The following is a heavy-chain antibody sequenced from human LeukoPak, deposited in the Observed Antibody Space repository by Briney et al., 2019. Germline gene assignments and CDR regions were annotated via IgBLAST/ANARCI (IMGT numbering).Heavy chain of an antibody. CDR3: VRGRLLRLERFFDF. J-gene: IGHJ4*02. CDR2: ISTVGDTI. CDR1: GVTLPHYE. D-gene: IGHD1-26*01. Sequence: GRSLRLSCAPSGVTLPHYEIHWVPQAPAKGLERLSYISTVGDTISYTDSVVGRLPISADNAKNSLHLPMTFLTPQHTPSYSVVRGRLLRLERFFDFWGQGTLVTVS. V-gene: IGHV3-48*03.